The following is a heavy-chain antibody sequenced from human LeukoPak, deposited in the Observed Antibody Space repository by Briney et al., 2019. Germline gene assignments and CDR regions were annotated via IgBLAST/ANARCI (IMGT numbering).Heavy chain of an antibody. V-gene: IGHV4-59*01. J-gene: IGHJ6*03. Sequence: SETLSLTCTVSGGSINSYYWSWIRQPPGKRLEWIGYIHYTGSTNYYPSLKSRVTISVDTSKNQFSLKLSSVTAADTAIYYCAREQWRGYYYYMDVWGEGTTVTISS. D-gene: IGHD6-19*01. CDR1: GGSINSYY. CDR2: IHYTGST. CDR3: AREQWRGYYYYMDV.